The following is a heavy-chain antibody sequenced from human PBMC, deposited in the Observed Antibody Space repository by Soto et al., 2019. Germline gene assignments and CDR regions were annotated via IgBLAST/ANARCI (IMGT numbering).Heavy chain of an antibody. D-gene: IGHD3-10*01. Sequence: EVQLVESGGGLVQPGGSLRLSCAASGFTFSSYWMHWVRQAPGKGLVWVSRINSDGSSTSYADSVKGRFTISRDNAKNTLYLQRNSLRAEDTAVYYCVRDRRGNYYGSGYFDYWGQGTLVTVSS. CDR1: GFTFSSYW. CDR2: INSDGSST. J-gene: IGHJ4*02. V-gene: IGHV3-74*01. CDR3: VRDRRGNYYGSGYFDY.